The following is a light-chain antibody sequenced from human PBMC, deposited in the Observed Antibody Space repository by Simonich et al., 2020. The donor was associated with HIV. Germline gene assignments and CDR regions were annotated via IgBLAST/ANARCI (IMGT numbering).Light chain of an antibody. CDR3: QQYYGAPIT. CDR2: WAS. V-gene: IGKV4-1*01. Sequence: DIVMTQSPDSLAMSLGERATINCKSSQSFLSNNKNFLAWFQHKPGQSPKMLIYWASTRESGVPDRFSGSGSGTDFTLTISSLQAEDVAVYYCQQYYGAPITFGQGTRLEI. J-gene: IGKJ5*01. CDR1: QSFLSNNKNF.